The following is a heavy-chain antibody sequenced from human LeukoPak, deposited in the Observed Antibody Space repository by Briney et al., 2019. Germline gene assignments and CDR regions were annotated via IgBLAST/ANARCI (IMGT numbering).Heavy chain of an antibody. Sequence: SETLSLTCTVSGGFISSYYWSWIRQPPGKGLEWLGYIYYSGSTNYNPSLKSRVPISVDTSKNHFFLKLSSVTAADTAVYYYAKLSTATTSVDYYYYYGMAAWGQGTTVTVPS. CDR2: IYYSGST. CDR3: AKLSTATTSVDYYYYYGMAA. D-gene: IGHD4-11*01. CDR1: GGFISSYY. J-gene: IGHJ6*02. V-gene: IGHV4-59*08.